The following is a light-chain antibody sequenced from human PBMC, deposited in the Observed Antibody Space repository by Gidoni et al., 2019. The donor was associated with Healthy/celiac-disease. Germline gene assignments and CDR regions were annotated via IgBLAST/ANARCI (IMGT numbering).Light chain of an antibody. J-gene: IGKJ4*01. CDR3: RQSYSTPLT. V-gene: IGKV1-39*01. CDR2: AAS. CDR1: QSISSY. Sequence: DIQMTQSPSSLSASVGDRVIITCRASQSISSYLNWYQQKPGKAPKLLIYAASSLQSGVPSRFSGSGSGTDFTLTISSLQHDDFATYYCRQSYSTPLTFGGGTKVEIK.